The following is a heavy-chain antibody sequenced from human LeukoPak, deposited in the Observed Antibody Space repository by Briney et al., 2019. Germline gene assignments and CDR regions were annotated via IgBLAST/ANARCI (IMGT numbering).Heavy chain of an antibody. CDR2: IRYDGSNK. Sequence: GGSLRLSCAASGFTFSSYGMHWVRQAPGKGLEWVAFIRYDGSNKYYADSVKGRFTISRDNSKNSLYLQMNSLRAEDTAVYYCAREGRHFEGYYYYYMDVWGKGTTVTISS. CDR1: GFTFSSYG. CDR3: AREGRHFEGYYYYYMDV. V-gene: IGHV3-30*02. J-gene: IGHJ6*03.